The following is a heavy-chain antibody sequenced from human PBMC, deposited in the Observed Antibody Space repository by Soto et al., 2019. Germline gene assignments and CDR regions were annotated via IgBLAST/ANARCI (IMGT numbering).Heavy chain of an antibody. V-gene: IGHV3-23*01. CDR1: GFTFSSYA. J-gene: IGHJ6*03. D-gene: IGHD6-13*01. CDR3: AKDQMKAAAGHYYYYMDV. Sequence: GGSLRLSCAASGFTFSSYAMSWVRQAPGKGLEWVSAISGSGGSTYYADSVKGRFTISRDNSKNTLYLQMNSLRAEDTVVYYCAKDQMKAAAGHYYYYMDVWGKGTTVTVSS. CDR2: ISGSGGST.